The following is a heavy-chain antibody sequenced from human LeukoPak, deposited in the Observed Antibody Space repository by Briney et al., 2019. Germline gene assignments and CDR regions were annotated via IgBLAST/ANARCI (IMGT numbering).Heavy chain of an antibody. V-gene: IGHV1-18*01. D-gene: IGHD6-19*01. CDR2: ISAYNGNT. Sequence: GASVKVSCKASGYTFTSYGISWVRQAPGQGLEWMGWISAYNGNTNYAQKLQGRVTMTTDTSTSTAYMELRSLRSDDTAVYYCATASTRAVAGMWEYYYYYGMDVWGQGTTVTVSS. CDR3: ATASTRAVAGMWEYYYYYGMDV. J-gene: IGHJ6*02. CDR1: GYTFTSYG.